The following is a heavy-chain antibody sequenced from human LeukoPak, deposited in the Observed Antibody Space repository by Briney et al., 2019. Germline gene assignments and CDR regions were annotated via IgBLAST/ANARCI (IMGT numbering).Heavy chain of an antibody. V-gene: IGHV1-24*01. CDR1: GYTLTELS. CDR2: FDHEDGET. Sequence: ASVKVSCKVSGYTLTELSMHWVRQAPGKGLEWMGGFDHEDGETIYAQRFQGRVTMTEDTSTDTAYMALSSLRSEDTAVYYCATAGSGYYFDYWGQGTLVTVSS. D-gene: IGHD3-22*01. CDR3: ATAGSGYYFDY. J-gene: IGHJ4*02.